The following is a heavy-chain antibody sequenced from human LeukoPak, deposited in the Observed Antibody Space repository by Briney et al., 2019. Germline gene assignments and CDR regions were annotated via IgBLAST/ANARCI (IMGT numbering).Heavy chain of an antibody. Sequence: PGGSLRLSCAASGFTFSSSGMHWVRQAPGKGLEWVAFIRYDGSNKYYADSVKGRFTISRDNSKNTLHLQMNSLRAEDTAVYYCAKDTTPPKVGFDPWGLGTLVTVSS. D-gene: IGHD1-14*01. CDR3: AKDTTPPKVGFDP. CDR1: GFTFSSSG. CDR2: IRYDGSNK. V-gene: IGHV3-30*02. J-gene: IGHJ5*02.